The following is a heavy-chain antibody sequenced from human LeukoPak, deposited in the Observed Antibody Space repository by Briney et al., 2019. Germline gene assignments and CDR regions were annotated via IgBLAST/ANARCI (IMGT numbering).Heavy chain of an antibody. CDR3: ARGWTKYYFDN. D-gene: IGHD3/OR15-3a*01. J-gene: IGHJ4*02. V-gene: IGHV4-59*01. CDR1: GGSISSYY. Sequence: SETLSLTCTISGGSISSYYWSWLRQPPGKGLEWIGYISYGATTHYTPSLKSRVAISVDTSKNQFSLKLTSMSAADTAVYYCARGWTKYYFDNWGQGTLVTVSS. CDR2: ISYGATT.